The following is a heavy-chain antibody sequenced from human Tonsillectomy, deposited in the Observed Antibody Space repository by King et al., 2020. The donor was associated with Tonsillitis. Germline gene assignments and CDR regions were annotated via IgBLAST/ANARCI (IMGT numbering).Heavy chain of an antibody. J-gene: IGHJ4*02. V-gene: IGHV4-59*01. CDR2: IYYSGST. CDR3: ARVLSSSGWKGFFDY. Sequence: QLQESGPGLVKPSETLSLTCTVSGGSISSYYWSWIRQPPGKGLEWIGYIYYSGSTNYNPSLKSRVTISVDTSKNQFSLKLSSVTAADTAVYYCARVLSSSGWKGFFDYWGQGTLVTVSS. D-gene: IGHD6-19*01. CDR1: GGSISSYY.